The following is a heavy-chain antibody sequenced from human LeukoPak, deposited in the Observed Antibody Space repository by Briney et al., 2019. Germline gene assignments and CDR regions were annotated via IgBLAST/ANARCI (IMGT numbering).Heavy chain of an antibody. J-gene: IGHJ5*02. CDR1: GGSIRSNSYW. CDR3: ARESSSSTYNWFDP. D-gene: IGHD6-6*01. V-gene: IGHV4-39*02. CDR2: IYYGGST. Sequence: SETLSLTCIVSGGSIRSNSYWWGWIRQPPGKGLEWIGSIYYGGSTYYSPSLKSRVSISVDTSKNQFSLKLSSVTAADTAVYFCARESSSSTYNWFDPWGQGTLVTVSS.